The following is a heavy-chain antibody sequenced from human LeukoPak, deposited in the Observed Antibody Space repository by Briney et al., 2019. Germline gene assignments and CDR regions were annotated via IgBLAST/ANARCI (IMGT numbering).Heavy chain of an antibody. V-gene: IGHV4-59*01. CDR3: ANLDPRSPFDY. J-gene: IGHJ4*02. CDR2: IYYSGST. CDR1: GGSISSYY. Sequence: SETLSLTCTVSGGSISSYYWSWIRQPPGKGLEWIGYIYYSGSTNYNPSLKSRVTISVDTSKNQFSLKLSSVTAADTAVYYCANLDPRSPFDYWGQGALVTVSS.